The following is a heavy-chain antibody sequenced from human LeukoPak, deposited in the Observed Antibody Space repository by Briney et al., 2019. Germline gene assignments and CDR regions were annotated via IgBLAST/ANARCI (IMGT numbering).Heavy chain of an antibody. V-gene: IGHV3-15*01. J-gene: IGHJ4*02. Sequence: PGGSLRLSCAASGFTFSDAWMNWVRQAPGKGLEWVGRIKSKASGGTTDYAAPGKGRFTISRDDSKNMVYLQMNSLKAEDTAVYYCTADDLDYYASSGTGYWGQGTLVTVSS. CDR3: TADDLDYYASSGTGY. CDR2: IKSKASGGTT. CDR1: GFTFSDAW. D-gene: IGHD3-22*01.